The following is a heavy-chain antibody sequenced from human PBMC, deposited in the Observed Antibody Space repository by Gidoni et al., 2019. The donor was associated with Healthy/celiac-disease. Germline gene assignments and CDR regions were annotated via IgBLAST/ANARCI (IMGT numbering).Heavy chain of an antibody. CDR1: GGSNSRGGYY. J-gene: IGHJ4*02. CDR2: IYYSGSP. CDR3: ARDLSGSVGEIDY. Sequence: QVQLQESGPGLVKPSQTLSLTCTVSGGSNSRGGYYWSWIRQHPGMGLEWIGYIYYSGSPYYNPTLKSRVTISVDTSKNQSSLKLRSVTVADTAVYYCARDLSGSVGEIDYWGQGTLVTVSS. D-gene: IGHD1-26*01. V-gene: IGHV4-31*03.